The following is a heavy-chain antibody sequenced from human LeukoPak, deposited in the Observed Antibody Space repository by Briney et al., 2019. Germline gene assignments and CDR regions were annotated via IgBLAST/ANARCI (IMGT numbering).Heavy chain of an antibody. V-gene: IGHV3-23*01. CDR3: AKGTSDPYCGGDCYYDY. J-gene: IGHJ4*02. Sequence: PGGSLRLSCAASGFTFSSYAMNWVRQAPGKGLEWVSGISGSGGSTYYADSVKGRFTISRDNSKNTLYLQMNSLRAEDTAVYYCAKGTSDPYCGGDCYYDYWGQGTLVTVSS. CDR1: GFTFSSYA. CDR2: ISGSGGST. D-gene: IGHD2-21*02.